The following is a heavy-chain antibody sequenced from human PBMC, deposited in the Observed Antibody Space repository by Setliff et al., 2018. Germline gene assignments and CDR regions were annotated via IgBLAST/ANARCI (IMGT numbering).Heavy chain of an antibody. CDR1: GYTFTSCS. CDR3: ARVTGVTTFGVIMKDFEF. Sequence: GASVKVSCKASGYTFTSCSITWVRQAPGRGLEWLGWISGYSGDTSYAQKFQDRVTLTTDTSTSTAYMEMRSLTSDDTAVYYCARVTGVTTFGVIMKDFEFWGQGTLVTVSS. CDR2: ISGYSGDT. J-gene: IGHJ4*02. V-gene: IGHV1-18*01. D-gene: IGHD3-3*01.